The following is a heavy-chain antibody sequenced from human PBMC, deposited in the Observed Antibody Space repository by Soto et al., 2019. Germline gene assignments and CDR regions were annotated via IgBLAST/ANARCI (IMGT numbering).Heavy chain of an antibody. V-gene: IGHV4-31*03. Sequence: SETLSPTCTFSGGSLRSGGYYWSWIPPQPRKGLEWIGYIYYSGSTYYNPSLKSRVTISVDTSKNQFSLKLSSVTAADTAVYYCARDLSSTAAADSYGMDVWGQGTTVTVSS. CDR3: ARDLSSTAAADSYGMDV. D-gene: IGHD6-13*01. CDR1: GGSLRSGGYY. J-gene: IGHJ6*02. CDR2: IYYSGST.